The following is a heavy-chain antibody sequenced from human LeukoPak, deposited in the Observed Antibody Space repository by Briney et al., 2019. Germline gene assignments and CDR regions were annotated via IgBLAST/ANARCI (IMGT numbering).Heavy chain of an antibody. V-gene: IGHV4-34*01. J-gene: IGHJ4*02. Sequence: SESLSLTCAVYGGSFSGYYWSWIRQPPGKGLEWIGEINHSGSTNYNPPLKSRVTISVDTSRNQFSLKLSSVTAADTAVYYCARGRDYGDYFDYWGQGTLVTVSS. CDR2: INHSGST. CDR1: GGSFSGYY. CDR3: ARGRDYGDYFDY. D-gene: IGHD4-17*01.